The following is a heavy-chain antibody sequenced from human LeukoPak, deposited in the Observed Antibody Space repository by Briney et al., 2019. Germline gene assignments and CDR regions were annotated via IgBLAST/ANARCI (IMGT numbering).Heavy chain of an antibody. J-gene: IGHJ4*02. V-gene: IGHV3-7*01. Sequence: GGSLRLSCAASGFTFSSYWMTWVRQAPGKGLEWVANIKQDGSEKYYVDSVEGRFTISRDNAKNSLYLQMNSLRAEDTAVYYCARDYCSSTSCYYFDYWGQGTLVTVSS. CDR3: ARDYCSSTSCYYFDY. CDR2: IKQDGSEK. CDR1: GFTFSSYW. D-gene: IGHD2-2*01.